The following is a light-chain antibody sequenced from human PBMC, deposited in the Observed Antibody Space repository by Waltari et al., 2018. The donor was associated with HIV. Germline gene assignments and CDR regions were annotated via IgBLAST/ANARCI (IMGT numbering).Light chain of an antibody. CDR2: DAS. Sequence: EIVLTQSPATLSLSPGESATLSFRASQSVSSYLAWYKQKPGQAPRPLIYDASNRATGIPARFSGSGSGTDFTLTISSLEPEDFAVYYCQQRSNWLFTFGGGTKVEIK. CDR1: QSVSSY. V-gene: IGKV3-11*01. CDR3: QQRSNWLFT. J-gene: IGKJ4*01.